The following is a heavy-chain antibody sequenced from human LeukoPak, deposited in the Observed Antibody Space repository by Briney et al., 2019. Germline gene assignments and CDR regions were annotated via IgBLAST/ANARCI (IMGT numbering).Heavy chain of an antibody. Sequence: PSETLSLTCAVYGGSFSGYYWSWIRQPPGKGLEWIGEINHSGSTNYNPSLKSRVTISVDTSKNQFSLKLSSVTAADTAVYYCASLDCSSTSCSIRGYYWGQGTLVTVSS. D-gene: IGHD2-2*01. CDR1: GGSFSGYY. V-gene: IGHV4-34*01. CDR2: INHSGST. J-gene: IGHJ4*02. CDR3: ASLDCSSTSCSIRGYY.